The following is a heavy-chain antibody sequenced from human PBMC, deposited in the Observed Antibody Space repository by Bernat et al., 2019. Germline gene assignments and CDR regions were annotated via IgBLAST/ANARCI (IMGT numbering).Heavy chain of an antibody. CDR3: TRSGALAGQTFDY. CDR2: VRTKANGFAT. Sequence: EVQLAESGGGLVQPGGSLKLSCAASGLTFSDSTMQWVRQASGKGLEWVGRVRTKANGFATSYAASVKGRFTISRDDSKNTAYLQMNSLKIEDTAVYYCTRSGALAGQTFDYWGQGTLVTVSS. J-gene: IGHJ4*02. V-gene: IGHV3-73*01. CDR1: GLTFSDST. D-gene: IGHD3-10*01.